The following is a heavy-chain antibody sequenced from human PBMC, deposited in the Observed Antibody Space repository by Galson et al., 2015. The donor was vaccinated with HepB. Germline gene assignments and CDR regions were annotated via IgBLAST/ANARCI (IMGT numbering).Heavy chain of an antibody. Sequence: PALVKPTQTLTLTCTFSGFSLSTSGMCVSWIRQPPGKALEWLARIDWDDDKYYSTSLKTRLTISKDTSKNQVVLTMTNMDPVDTATYYCARASYPSGSYNYWGQGTLVTVSS. D-gene: IGHD1-26*01. CDR3: ARASYPSGSYNY. J-gene: IGHJ4*02. CDR1: GFSLSTSGMC. CDR2: IDWDDDK. V-gene: IGHV2-70*11.